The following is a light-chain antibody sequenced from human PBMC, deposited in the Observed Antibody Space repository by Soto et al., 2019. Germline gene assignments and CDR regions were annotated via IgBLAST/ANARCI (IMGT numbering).Light chain of an antibody. CDR3: QQYHADPCT. V-gene: IGKV1-5*01. Sequence: DIHMAQSPSACSASVGYRVTATSPASESINSWLAWYQQKPGKAPKVVIYDASNLESGVPSRFSSSGSGTEFTLTIGSLQTDDFATYYCQQYHADPCTFGKGTKVDIK. CDR1: ESINSW. J-gene: IGKJ1*01. CDR2: DAS.